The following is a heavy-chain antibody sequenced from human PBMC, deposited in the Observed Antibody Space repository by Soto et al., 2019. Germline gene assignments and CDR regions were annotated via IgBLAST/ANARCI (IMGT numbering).Heavy chain of an antibody. Sequence: GGSLRLSCAASGFTFDDYAMHWVRQVLGKGLEWVSSISWNSGNIGYADPVKGRFTTSRDNAKNSLYLQMNSLRPEDTALYYCVRSKGGYSYGTPFDYWGQGT. J-gene: IGHJ4*02. D-gene: IGHD2-21*02. CDR2: ISWNSGNI. CDR1: GFTFDDYA. V-gene: IGHV3-9*01. CDR3: VRSKGGYSYGTPFDY.